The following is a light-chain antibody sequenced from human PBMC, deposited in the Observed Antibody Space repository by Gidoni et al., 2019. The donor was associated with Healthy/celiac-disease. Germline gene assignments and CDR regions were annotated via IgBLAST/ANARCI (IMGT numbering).Light chain of an antibody. V-gene: IGKV1-27*01. J-gene: IGKJ1*01. Sequence: DIQMTQSPSSLSAAVGDRVTITRRASQGISNYLAWYQQQPGKVPKLLIYAASTLQSGVPSRFSGSGSRTDFTLTISSLQPEDVATYYCQKYNSAPHTFGQGTKVEIK. CDR3: QKYNSAPHT. CDR1: QGISNY. CDR2: AAS.